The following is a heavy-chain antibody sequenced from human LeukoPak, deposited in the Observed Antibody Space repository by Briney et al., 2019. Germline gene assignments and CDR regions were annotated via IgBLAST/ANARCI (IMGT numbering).Heavy chain of an antibody. CDR2: INPNSGST. CDR3: ARDLIFSSGYYYEPEYFQH. J-gene: IGHJ1*01. Sequence: ASVKVSCKASGYTFTGYYMHWVRQAPGQGLEWMGWINPNSGSTNYAQKFQGRVTMTRDTSISTAYMELSRLRSDDTAVYYCARDLIFSSGYYYEPEYFQHWGQGTLVTVSS. V-gene: IGHV1-2*02. CDR1: GYTFTGYY. D-gene: IGHD3-22*01.